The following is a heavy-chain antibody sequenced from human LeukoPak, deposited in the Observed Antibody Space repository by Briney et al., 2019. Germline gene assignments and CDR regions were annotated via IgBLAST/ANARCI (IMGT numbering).Heavy chain of an antibody. CDR3: ARVVELRYFDWLTGPPGWFDP. V-gene: IGHV3-23*01. CDR2: IGGSGGST. J-gene: IGHJ5*02. D-gene: IGHD3-9*01. Sequence: GGSLRLSCVASGFTFSSYVMSWVRQAPGKGLEWVSGIGGSGGSTYYADSVKGRFTIPRDNSKNTLYVQMNSLRAADTAVYYCARVVELRYFDWLTGPPGWFDPWGQGTLVTVSS. CDR1: GFTFSSYV.